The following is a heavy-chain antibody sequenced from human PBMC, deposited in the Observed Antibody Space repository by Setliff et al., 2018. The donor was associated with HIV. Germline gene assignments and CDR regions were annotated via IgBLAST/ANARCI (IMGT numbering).Heavy chain of an antibody. D-gene: IGHD3-3*01. J-gene: IGHJ4*02. CDR3: ARGLLFGRSLDY. CDR2: IFYSGST. CDR1: GGSISSGSYY. V-gene: IGHV4-39*07. Sequence: SETLSLTCTVSGGSISSGSYYWSWLRQPPGEGLEWIGSIFYSGSTYYNPSLKSRVTISVDTSKNQFSLKLSSVTAADTAMYYCARGLLFGRSLDYWGQGTLVTVSS.